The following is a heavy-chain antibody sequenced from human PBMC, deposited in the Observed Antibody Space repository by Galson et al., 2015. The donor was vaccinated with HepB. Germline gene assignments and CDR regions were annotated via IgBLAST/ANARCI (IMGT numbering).Heavy chain of an antibody. CDR3: ARDCCGGDFQGHDY. Sequence: SVKVSCKASGGTFSSYAISWVRQAPGQGLEWMGGIIPIFGTANYAQKFQGRVTITADESTSTAYMELSSLRSEDTAVYYCARDCCGGDFQGHDYWGQGTLVTVSS. D-gene: IGHD2-21*02. CDR2: IIPIFGTA. J-gene: IGHJ4*02. V-gene: IGHV1-69*13. CDR1: GGTFSSYA.